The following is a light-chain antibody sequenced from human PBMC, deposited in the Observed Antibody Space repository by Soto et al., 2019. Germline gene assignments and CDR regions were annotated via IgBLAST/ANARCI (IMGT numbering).Light chain of an antibody. J-gene: IGKJ2*01. CDR1: QSLVYSDGNAY. CDR3: MHGTHWPPRT. Sequence: DVVLTQSPLSLPVILGQPASISCRSSQSLVYSDGNAYLNWFHQRPGQSPRRLIYKASKRDSGXPXRXXGSGSGSDFTLQISGVEAEDVGVSYCMHGTHWPPRTFGQGTKLEIK. CDR2: KAS. V-gene: IGKV2-30*01.